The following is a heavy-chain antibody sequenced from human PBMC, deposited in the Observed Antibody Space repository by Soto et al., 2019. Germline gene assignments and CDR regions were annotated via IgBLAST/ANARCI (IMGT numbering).Heavy chain of an antibody. CDR1: GYTFTSYG. CDR2: ISAYNGNT. V-gene: IGHV1-18*01. Sequence: ASVNVSCTASGYTFTSYGISWVRQAPGQGLEWMGWISAYNGNTNYAQKLQGRVTMTTDTSTSTAYMELRSLRSDDTAVYYCARVTGSYYVDYYYGMDVWGQGTTVTVSS. J-gene: IGHJ6*02. D-gene: IGHD1-26*01. CDR3: ARVTGSYYVDYYYGMDV.